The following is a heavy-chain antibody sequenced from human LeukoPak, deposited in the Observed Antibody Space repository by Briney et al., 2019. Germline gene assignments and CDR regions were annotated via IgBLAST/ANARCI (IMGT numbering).Heavy chain of an antibody. J-gene: IGHJ4*02. CDR2: IYSGGST. D-gene: IGHD5-24*01. CDR3: ARQNSRDGSDY. Sequence: GGSLRLSCAASGFTVSSNYMSWVRQAPGKGLEWVSVIYSGGSTYYADSVKGRFTISRDNSKNTLYLQMNSLRAEDTAVYYCARQNSRDGSDYWGQGTLVTVSS. V-gene: IGHV3-53*01. CDR1: GFTVSSNY.